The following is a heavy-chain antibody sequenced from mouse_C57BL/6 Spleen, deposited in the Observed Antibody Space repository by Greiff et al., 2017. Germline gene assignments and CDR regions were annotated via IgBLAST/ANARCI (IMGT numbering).Heavy chain of an antibody. V-gene: IGHV1-39*01. J-gene: IGHJ2*01. CDR3: ARDSSGPYFDY. CDR1: GYSFTDYN. CDR2: INPNYGTT. Sequence: VQLQQSGPELVKPGASVKISCKASGYSFTDYNMNWVKQSNGKSLEWIGVINPNYGTTSYNEKFKSKATLTVDKSSGTAYMQLSSLTSEQPAVYYCARDSSGPYFDYWGQGTTLTVSS. D-gene: IGHD3-2*02.